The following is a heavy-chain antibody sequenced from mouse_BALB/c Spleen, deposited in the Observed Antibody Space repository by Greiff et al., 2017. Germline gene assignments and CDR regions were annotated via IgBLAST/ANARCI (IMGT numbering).Heavy chain of an antibody. J-gene: IGHJ4*01. CDR3: ARGAYYTPCAMDY. D-gene: IGHD2-12*01. CDR1: GYTFTSYV. CDR2: INPYNDGT. Sequence: VQLKQSGPELVKPGASVKMSCKASGYTFTSYVMHWVKQKPGQGLEWIGYINPYNDGTKYNEKFKGKATLTSDKSSSTAYMELSSLTSEDSAVYYCARGAYYTPCAMDYWGQGTSVTVSS. V-gene: IGHV1-14*01.